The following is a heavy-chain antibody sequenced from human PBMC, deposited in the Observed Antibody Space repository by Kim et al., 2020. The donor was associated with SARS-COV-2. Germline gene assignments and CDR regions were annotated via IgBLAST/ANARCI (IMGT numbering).Heavy chain of an antibody. CDR2: IIPILGIA. CDR3: ARAKDEGGWLHPLPDYYYYGMDV. Sequence: SVKVSCKASGGTFSSYAISWVRQAPGQGLEWMGRIIPILGIANYAQKFQGRVTITADKSTRTAYMELSSLRSEDTAVYYCARAKDEGGWLHPLPDYYYYGMDVWGQGTTVTVSS. CDR1: GGTFSSYA. J-gene: IGHJ6*02. V-gene: IGHV1-69*04. D-gene: IGHD5-12*01.